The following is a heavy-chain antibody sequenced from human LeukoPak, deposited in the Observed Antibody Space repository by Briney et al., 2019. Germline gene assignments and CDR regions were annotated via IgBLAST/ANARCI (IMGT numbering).Heavy chain of an antibody. Sequence: PGGSLRLSCAASGFTFTTYAMTWVRQAPGKGLEWVAGLSDSGARTNYADSVKGRFIISRDNAKNTLYLQMNSLRAEDTAVYFCAKRGVVIRVILVGLHKEAYYFDSWGQGALVTVSS. CDR2: LSDSGART. CDR3: AKRGVVIRVILVGLHKEAYYFDS. J-gene: IGHJ4*01. CDR1: GFTFTTYA. D-gene: IGHD3-22*01. V-gene: IGHV3-23*01.